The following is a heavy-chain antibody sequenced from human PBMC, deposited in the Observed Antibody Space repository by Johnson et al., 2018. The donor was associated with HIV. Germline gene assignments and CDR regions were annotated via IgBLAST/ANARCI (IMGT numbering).Heavy chain of an antibody. CDR3: ASATVMATLSLGPWYPFDI. V-gene: IGHV3-53*01. D-gene: IGHD5-24*01. Sequence: VQLVESGGGLVQPGGSLRLSCAASGFTFSSYWMSWVRQAPGKGLEWVSVIYSGGSTYYADSVKGRFTISRDNSKNTLYLQINSLRAEDTAVYYCASATVMATLSLGPWYPFDIWGQGTMVTVSS. J-gene: IGHJ3*02. CDR2: IYSGGST. CDR1: GFTFSSYW.